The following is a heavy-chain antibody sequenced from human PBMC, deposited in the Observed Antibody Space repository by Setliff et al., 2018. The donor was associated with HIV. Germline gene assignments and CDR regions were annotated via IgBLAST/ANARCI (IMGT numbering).Heavy chain of an antibody. D-gene: IGHD2-8*01. CDR3: AREIRNGLGYFDY. CDR2: ISGSGGST. V-gene: IGHV3-23*01. CDR1: GFTFSAYA. Sequence: GGSLRLSCAASGFTFSAYAMTWVRRAPGKGLEWVSAISGSGGSTYYADSVKGRFTISRDNSKDTLYLQMNSLRAEDTAVYYCAREIRNGLGYFDYWGQGTLVTVSS. J-gene: IGHJ4*02.